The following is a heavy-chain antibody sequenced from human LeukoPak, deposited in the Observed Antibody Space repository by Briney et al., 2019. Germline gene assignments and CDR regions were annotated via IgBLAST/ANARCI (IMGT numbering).Heavy chain of an antibody. CDR2: INPSGGST. CDR3: ARVGSMTTLDY. Sequence: GASVKVSCKASGYTFTSYDINWVRQAPGQGLEWMGIINPSGGSTSYAQKFQGRVTMTRDTSTSTVYMELSSLRSEDTAVYYCARVGSMTTLDYWGQGTLVTVSS. CDR1: GYTFTSYD. J-gene: IGHJ4*02. D-gene: IGHD3-16*01. V-gene: IGHV1-46*01.